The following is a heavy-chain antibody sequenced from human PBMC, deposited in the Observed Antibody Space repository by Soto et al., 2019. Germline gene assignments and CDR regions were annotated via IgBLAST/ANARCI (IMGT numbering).Heavy chain of an antibody. Sequence: QVQLVQSGAEVKKPGSSVKVSCKASGGTFSSYAISWVRQAPGQGLEWMGGIIPIFGTANYAQKFQGRVTITAGKSTTTAYLELSSLRSENAAVYYCARVVCTTYYYDSTGYYHYDDFDIWGQGAMGTVSS. V-gene: IGHV1-69*14. CDR1: GGTFSSYA. CDR3: ARVVCTTYYYDSTGYYHYDDFDI. J-gene: IGHJ3*02. CDR2: IIPIFGTA. D-gene: IGHD3-22*01.